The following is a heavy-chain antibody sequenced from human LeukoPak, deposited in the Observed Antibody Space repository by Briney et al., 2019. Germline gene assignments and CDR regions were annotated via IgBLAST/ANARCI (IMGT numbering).Heavy chain of an antibody. CDR1: GGTFSSLT. J-gene: IGHJ3*02. Sequence: SVKVSCKASGGTFSSLTFNWVRQAPGQGLEWMGMIIPVFTTTDYAPNFQGRVTITADKTTSTVYMELSSLKSDDTALYYCASGGIAVAPAQLEPGYAFDIWGQGTMVTVSS. V-gene: IGHV1-69*08. D-gene: IGHD6-19*01. CDR2: IIPVFTTT. CDR3: ASGGIAVAPAQLEPGYAFDI.